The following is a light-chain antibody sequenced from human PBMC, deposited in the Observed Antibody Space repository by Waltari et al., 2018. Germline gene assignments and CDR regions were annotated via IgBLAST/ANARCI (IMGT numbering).Light chain of an antibody. Sequence: QSALTQPASVSGSPGQSITISCTGTSSDVGGYNYVSWYQQHPGKAPKVMIYDVSKRRSGVSNRFAGSKSGNTASLTISVLQAEDEADYYCSSYTSSSTWVFGGGTKLTVL. CDR3: SSYTSSSTWV. CDR2: DVS. CDR1: SSDVGGYNY. J-gene: IGLJ3*02. V-gene: IGLV2-14*01.